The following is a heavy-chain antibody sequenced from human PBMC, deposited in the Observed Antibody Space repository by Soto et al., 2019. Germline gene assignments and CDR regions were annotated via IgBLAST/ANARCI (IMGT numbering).Heavy chain of an antibody. D-gene: IGHD6-19*01. CDR3: ARLIAVAGTQPYYFDY. V-gene: IGHV4-34*01. CDR1: GGSFSGYY. Sequence: QVQLQQWGAGLLKPSETLSLTCAVYGGSFSGYYWSWIRQPPGKGLEWIGEINHSGSTNYNPSLKSRVTISVDTSKNQFSLKLSSVTAADTAVYYCARLIAVAGTQPYYFDYWGQGTLVTVSS. J-gene: IGHJ4*02. CDR2: INHSGST.